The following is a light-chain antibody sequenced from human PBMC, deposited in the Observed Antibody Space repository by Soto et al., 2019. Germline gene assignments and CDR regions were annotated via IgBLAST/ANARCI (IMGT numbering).Light chain of an antibody. CDR3: SSYTSSSGV. Sequence: QSALTQPASMSGSPGQSITISCTGTSSDVGGYNYVSWYQQHPGKAPKLMIYDVSNRPSGVSNRFSGSKSGNTASLTISGLQAEDEADYYCSSYTSSSGVFGTGTKVTVL. J-gene: IGLJ1*01. CDR2: DVS. CDR1: SSDVGGYNY. V-gene: IGLV2-14*01.